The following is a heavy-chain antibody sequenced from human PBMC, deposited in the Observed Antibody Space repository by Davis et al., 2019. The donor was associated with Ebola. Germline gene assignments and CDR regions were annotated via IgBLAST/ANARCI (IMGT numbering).Heavy chain of an antibody. V-gene: IGHV3-23*01. D-gene: IGHD3-3*01. CDR1: GFTFSSYA. CDR3: AKDRVSISGVVIISGMDV. J-gene: IGHJ6*02. CDR2: INDSGFST. Sequence: GESLKISCAASGFTFSSYAMSWVRQAPGKGLEWVSTINDSGFSTYYADSVKGRFTISRDNSKNTLYLQMNSLRAEDTAVYYCAKDRVSISGVVIISGMDVWGQGTTVTVSS.